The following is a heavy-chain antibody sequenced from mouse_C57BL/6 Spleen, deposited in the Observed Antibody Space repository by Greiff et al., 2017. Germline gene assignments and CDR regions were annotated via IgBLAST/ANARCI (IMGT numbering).Heavy chain of an antibody. Sequence: QVQLQQSGPELVKPGASVKISCKASGYSFTSYYIHWVKQRPGQGLEWIGWIYPGSGNTKYNEKFKGKATLTADTSSSTAYMQLSSLTSEDSAVYYCARGSSYSAWFAYWGQGTLVTVSA. CDR3: ARGSSYSAWFAY. D-gene: IGHD1-1*01. V-gene: IGHV1-66*01. J-gene: IGHJ3*01. CDR2: IYPGSGNT. CDR1: GYSFTSYY.